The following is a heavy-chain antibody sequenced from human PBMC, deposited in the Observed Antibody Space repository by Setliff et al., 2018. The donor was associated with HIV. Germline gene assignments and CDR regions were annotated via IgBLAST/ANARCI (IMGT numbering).Heavy chain of an antibody. CDR2: ISYDGTNE. J-gene: IGHJ4*02. D-gene: IGHD3-22*01. V-gene: IGHV3-30*03. CDR1: GFTLSDYA. CDR3: VRSGIILGITPWY. Sequence: GSLRLSCAASGFTLSDYAMHWVRQAPGKGLEWVAVISYDGTNEYYADSVKGRFTISRDNAKGALYLQMNSLRAEDTAMYYCVRSGIILGITPWYWGQGTLVTVSS.